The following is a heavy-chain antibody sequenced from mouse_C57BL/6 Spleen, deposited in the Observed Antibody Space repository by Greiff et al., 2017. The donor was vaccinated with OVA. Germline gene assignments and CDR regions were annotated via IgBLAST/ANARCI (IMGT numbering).Heavy chain of an antibody. CDR1: GYAFSSYW. CDR3: ARKTAQAPYAMDY. D-gene: IGHD3-2*02. J-gene: IGHJ4*01. V-gene: IGHV1-80*01. CDR2: IYPGDGDT. Sequence: VQLQESGAELVKPGASVKISCKASGYAFSSYWMNWVKQRPGKGLEWIGQIYPGDGDTNYNGKFKGKATMTADKSSSTAYMQLSSLTSEDSAVYICARKTAQAPYAMDYWGQGTSVTVSS.